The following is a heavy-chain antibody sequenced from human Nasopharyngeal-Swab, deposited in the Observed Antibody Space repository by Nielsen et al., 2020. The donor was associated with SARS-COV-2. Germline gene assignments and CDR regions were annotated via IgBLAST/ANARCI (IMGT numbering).Heavy chain of an antibody. CDR3: ARALIDGIAEFDP. Sequence: WIRQSPSRGLEWLGRTYYRSKWYNDYAVSVKSRITINPDTSKNQFSLQLNSVTPEDTAVYYCARALIDGIAEFDPWGQGTLVTVSS. J-gene: IGHJ5*02. V-gene: IGHV6-1*01. CDR2: TYYRSKWYN. D-gene: IGHD6-13*01.